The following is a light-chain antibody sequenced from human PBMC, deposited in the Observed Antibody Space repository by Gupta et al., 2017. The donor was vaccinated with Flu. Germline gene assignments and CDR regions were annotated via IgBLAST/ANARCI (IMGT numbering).Light chain of an antibody. CDR3: SSSKNTNTLVL. CDR2: QLS. CDR1: SSDIGGYNY. J-gene: IGLJ3*02. V-gene: IGLV2-14*01. Sequence: QSALTQAASVSGSPGQPITISCTGTSSDIGGYNYVSCYHHHPGKTPQLLVFQLSNRPSGGSTRFLGYKAGNTASPQTYGLQAEEEADDYCSSSKNTNTLVLFGGGTKVTVL.